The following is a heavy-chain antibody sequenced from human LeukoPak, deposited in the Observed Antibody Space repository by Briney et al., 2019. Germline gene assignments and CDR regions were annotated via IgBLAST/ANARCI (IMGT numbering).Heavy chain of an antibody. J-gene: IGHJ4*02. D-gene: IGHD3-22*01. V-gene: IGHV4-61*02. CDR3: ARGVFYYDTSGRGYYFDY. CDR2: IYTSGGT. CDR1: GGSISSSSYY. Sequence: PSETLSLTCTVSGGSISSSSYYWSWIRQPAGKGLEWIGRIYTSGGTVYNPSLKSRVTMSVDTSKNQFSLKLSSVTAADTAVYYCARGVFYYDTSGRGYYFDYWGQGTLVTVSS.